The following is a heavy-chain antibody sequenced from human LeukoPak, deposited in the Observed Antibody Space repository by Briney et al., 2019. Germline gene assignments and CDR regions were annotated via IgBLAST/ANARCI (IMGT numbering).Heavy chain of an antibody. CDR3: APEVGRGYFDY. CDR2: INPNSGGT. J-gene: IGHJ4*02. CDR1: GYTFTDYY. Sequence: GASVKVSCKASGYTFTDYYMHWVRQAPGQGLAWMGWINPNSGGTNYAQKFQGRVTMTRDTSISTAYMELSRLRSDDTAVYYCAPEVGRGYFDYWGQGTLVTVSS. V-gene: IGHV1-2*02. D-gene: IGHD1-26*01.